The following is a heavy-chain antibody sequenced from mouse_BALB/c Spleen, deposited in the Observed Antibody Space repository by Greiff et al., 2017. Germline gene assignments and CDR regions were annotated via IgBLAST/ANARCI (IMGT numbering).Heavy chain of an antibody. CDR1: GYTFTSYW. Sequence: QVQLQQSGTVLARPGASVKMSCKASGYTFTSYWMHWVKQRPGQGLEWIGAIYPGNSDTSYNQKFKGKATLTVDESSSTAYMQLSSLTSEDSAVYYCARGEITSWFAYWGQGTLVTVSA. V-gene: IGHV1-87*01. CDR3: ARGEITSWFAY. J-gene: IGHJ3*01. CDR2: IYPGNSDT. D-gene: IGHD2-4*01.